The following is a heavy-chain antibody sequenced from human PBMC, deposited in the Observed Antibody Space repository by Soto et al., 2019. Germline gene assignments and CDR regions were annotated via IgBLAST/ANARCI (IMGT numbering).Heavy chain of an antibody. CDR3: VCEEEGLPGVVSLAY. J-gene: IGHJ4*02. V-gene: IGHV1-18*01. Sequence: ASVKVSCKASGYTFTSYGLSWVRQARGQGLEWMGWISAYNGNTKYAQKVQDRVTMTTDTPTNTAYMELRSMRSDDTAVYYCVCEEEGLPGVVSLAYWGQGTLVTVSS. D-gene: IGHD3-10*01. CDR2: ISAYNGNT. CDR1: GYTFTSYG.